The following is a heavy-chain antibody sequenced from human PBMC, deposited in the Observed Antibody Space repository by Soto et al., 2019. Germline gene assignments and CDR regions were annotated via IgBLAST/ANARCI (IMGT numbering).Heavy chain of an antibody. CDR2: ISGSGGST. V-gene: IGHV3-23*01. Sequence: PGGSLRLSCAASGFTFSSYAMSWVRQAPGKGLEWVSAISGSGGSTYYADSVKGRFTISRDNSKNPLYLQMNSLRAEDTAVYYCAKSGCSGGSCYSAPYYYYYYMDVWGKGTTVTVSS. CDR3: AKSGCSGGSCYSAPYYYYYYMDV. D-gene: IGHD2-15*01. CDR1: GFTFSSYA. J-gene: IGHJ6*03.